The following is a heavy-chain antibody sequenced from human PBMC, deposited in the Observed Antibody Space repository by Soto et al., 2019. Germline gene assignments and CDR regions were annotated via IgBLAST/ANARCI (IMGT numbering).Heavy chain of an antibody. CDR3: ARDQGSNWFDP. D-gene: IGHD2-15*01. CDR1: GGSISSGGYS. J-gene: IGHJ5*02. V-gene: IGHV4-30-2*01. Sequence: PSETLSLTCAVPGGSISSGGYSWSWIRQPPGKGLEWIGYIYHSGSTYYNPSLKSRVTISVDRSKNQFSLKLSSVTAADTAVYYCARDQGSNWFDPWGQGTLVTVSS. CDR2: IYHSGST.